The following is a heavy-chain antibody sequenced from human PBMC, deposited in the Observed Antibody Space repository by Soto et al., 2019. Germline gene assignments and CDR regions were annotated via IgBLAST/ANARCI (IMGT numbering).Heavy chain of an antibody. J-gene: IGHJ5*02. CDR3: AKSLRWMITSPPFDP. CDR1: GFTVSRNY. Sequence: GGSLRLSCAASGFTVSRNYMSWVRQAPGKGLEWVSVINSGGSTYYADSVKGRFTISRDNSNNTLYLQVNSLRAEDTAVYYCAKSLRWMITSPPFDPWGQGTLVTVSS. D-gene: IGHD3-16*01. CDR2: INSGGST. V-gene: IGHV3-66*01.